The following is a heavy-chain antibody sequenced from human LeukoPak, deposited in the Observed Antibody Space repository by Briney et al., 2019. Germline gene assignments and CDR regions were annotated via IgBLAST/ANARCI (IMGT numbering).Heavy chain of an antibody. CDR1: GFTFSSYW. Sequence: GGSLRLSCAASGFTFSSYWMSWVRQAPGKGLESVANIKQDASEKSYVDSVKGRFTISRDNAKNSLYLQMNSLRVEDTAVYYCARHDYGDYFDPWGQGTLVTVSS. CDR2: IKQDASEK. V-gene: IGHV3-7*01. CDR3: ARHDYGDYFDP. D-gene: IGHD4-17*01. J-gene: IGHJ5*02.